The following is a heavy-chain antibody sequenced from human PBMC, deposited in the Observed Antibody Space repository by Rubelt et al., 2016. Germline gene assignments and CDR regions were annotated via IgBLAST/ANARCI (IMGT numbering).Heavy chain of an antibody. Sequence: QVQLQESGPGLVKPSETLSLTCTVSGYSISSGYYWGWIRQPPGKGLEWIGSIYYSGSTYYNPSLKSRVTISVDTSKNQLPWKLSLVTAADTAVYYCARDKGGNSLFDYWGQGALVTVSS. CDR1: GYSISSGYY. D-gene: IGHD4-23*01. CDR2: IYYSGST. J-gene: IGHJ4*02. V-gene: IGHV4-38-2*02. CDR3: ARDKGGNSLFDY.